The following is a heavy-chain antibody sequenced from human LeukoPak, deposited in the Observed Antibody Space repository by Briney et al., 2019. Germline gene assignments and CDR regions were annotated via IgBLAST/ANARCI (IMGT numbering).Heavy chain of an antibody. J-gene: IGHJ5*02. V-gene: IGHV3-23*01. D-gene: IGHD2-2*01. CDR1: GFTFGSYA. Sequence: GGSLRLSCAASGFTFGSYAMSWVRQAPGKGLEWVSAISGNSEYTYFADSVKGRFTISRDNSKNTLYPQMNSLRAEDTAVYYCARVCSSATCYHFDPWGQGTLVTVSS. CDR3: ARVCSSATCYHFDP. CDR2: ISGNSEYT.